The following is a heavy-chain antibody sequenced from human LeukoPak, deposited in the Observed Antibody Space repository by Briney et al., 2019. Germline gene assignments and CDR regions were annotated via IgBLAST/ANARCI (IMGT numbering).Heavy chain of an antibody. Sequence: ASVKVSCKASGNTFTSYDINWVRQATGQGLEWMGWMNPNSGNTGYAQKFQGRVTVTRNTSISTAYMELSSLRSEDTAVYYCAREGDDYGDTRFDPWGQGTLVTVSS. V-gene: IGHV1-8*01. CDR3: AREGDDYGDTRFDP. J-gene: IGHJ5*02. CDR1: GNTFTSYD. CDR2: MNPNSGNT. D-gene: IGHD4-17*01.